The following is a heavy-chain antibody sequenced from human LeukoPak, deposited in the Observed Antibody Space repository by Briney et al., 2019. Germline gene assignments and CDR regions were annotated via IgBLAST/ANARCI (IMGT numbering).Heavy chain of an antibody. CDR2: TYYRSKWYN. Sequence: SQTLSLTCAISGDSVSSNSAAWNWIRQSPSRGLEWLGRTYYRSKWYNDYAVSVKSRITINPDTSKNQFSLQLNSVTPEDTAVYYCARAAFDDYSFLPYYMDVWGKGTTVTVSS. CDR1: GDSVSSNSAA. J-gene: IGHJ6*03. V-gene: IGHV6-1*01. D-gene: IGHD4-11*01. CDR3: ARAAFDDYSFLPYYMDV.